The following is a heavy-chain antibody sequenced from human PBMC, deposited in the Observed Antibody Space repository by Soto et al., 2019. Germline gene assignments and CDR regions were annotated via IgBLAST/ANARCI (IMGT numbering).Heavy chain of an antibody. V-gene: IGHV3-21*01. CDR3: ARDGGVIIPGAIGGGYGLDV. Sequence: GGSLRLSCAASGFTFSSYSMNWVRQAPGKGLEWVSSIGSSSSYIYYADSVKGRFTISRDNAKNSLYLQLNSLTAEDTAVYYCARDGGVIIPGAIGGGYGLDVWGQGTTVTVSS. J-gene: IGHJ6*02. D-gene: IGHD2-2*02. CDR2: IGSSSSYI. CDR1: GFTFSSYS.